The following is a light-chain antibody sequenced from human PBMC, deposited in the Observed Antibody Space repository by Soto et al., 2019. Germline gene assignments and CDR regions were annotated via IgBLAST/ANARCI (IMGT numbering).Light chain of an antibody. CDR1: GSNIGSNT. Sequence: QSVLTQPPSASGAPGQRVTISCSGSGSNIGSNTVNWYQQLPGTAPKLLIYSNNQRPSGVPDRFSGSKSGTSASLAISGLQSEDEADYYCAAWDASLNVFYVFGTGTKVTVL. J-gene: IGLJ1*01. CDR2: SNN. CDR3: AAWDASLNVFYV. V-gene: IGLV1-44*01.